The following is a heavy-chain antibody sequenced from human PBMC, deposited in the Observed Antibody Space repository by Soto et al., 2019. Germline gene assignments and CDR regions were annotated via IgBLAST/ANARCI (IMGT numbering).Heavy chain of an antibody. CDR2: IYCSGST. D-gene: IGHD3-10*01. V-gene: IGHV4-31*03. Sequence: QVQLQESGPGLVKPSQTLSLTCTVSGGSISSGGYYWSWIRQHPGKGLEWIGYIYCSGSTYYNPSLKSRVTISVDTSKNQFSLKLSSVTAADTAVYYCARSLDLWFGELYYGMDVWGQGTTVTVSS. J-gene: IGHJ6*02. CDR3: ARSLDLWFGELYYGMDV. CDR1: GGSISSGGYY.